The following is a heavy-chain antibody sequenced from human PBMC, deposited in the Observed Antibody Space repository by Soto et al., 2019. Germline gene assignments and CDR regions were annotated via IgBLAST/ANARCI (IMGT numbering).Heavy chain of an antibody. Sequence: SETLSLTCTVSGGSISSISNHYCSWIRLPPGKGLEWIGYMSYSGYTSYNPSLKSRVIVSVDTSKNQFSLNLTSVTAADTAVYYCAARGFGVLHGRVDVWAQGTTVTVSS. J-gene: IGHJ6*02. CDR3: AARGFGVLHGRVDV. D-gene: IGHD6-13*01. CDR2: MSYSGYT. V-gene: IGHV4-61*05. CDR1: GGSISSISNHY.